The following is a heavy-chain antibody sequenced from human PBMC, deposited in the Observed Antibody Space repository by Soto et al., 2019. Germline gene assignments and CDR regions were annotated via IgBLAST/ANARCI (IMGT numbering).Heavy chain of an antibody. J-gene: IGHJ4*02. CDR2: IMPIFGTA. CDR1: GGTFSRHA. D-gene: IGHD3-22*01. CDR3: ARGWVYDSNDYYYAY. V-gene: IGHV1-69*01. Sequence: QVQLVQSGAEVRKPGSSVKVSCKASGGTFSRHAISWVRQAPGQGLEWMGGIMPIFGTANHAQKFQGRVTIIADESTSTVYMELSSLRSEDTAMYYCARGWVYDSNDYYYAYWGQGTLVIVSS.